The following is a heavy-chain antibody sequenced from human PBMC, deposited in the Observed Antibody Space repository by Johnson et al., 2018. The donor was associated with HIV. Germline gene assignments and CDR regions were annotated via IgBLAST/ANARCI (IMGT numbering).Heavy chain of an antibody. D-gene: IGHD3-16*01. J-gene: IGHJ3*02. CDR2: IKQDGSEK. Sequence: VQLVESGGGVVQPGRSLKLSCAASGFTFSGSAMHWVRQASGKGLEWVANIKQDGSEKYYVDSVKGRFTISRDNAKNSLYLQMNSLRAEDTAVYYCVRDAFDYRDASGRFGGAGFDIWGQGTLVIASS. CDR3: VRDAFDYRDASGRFGGAGFDI. CDR1: GFTFSGSA. V-gene: IGHV3-7*01.